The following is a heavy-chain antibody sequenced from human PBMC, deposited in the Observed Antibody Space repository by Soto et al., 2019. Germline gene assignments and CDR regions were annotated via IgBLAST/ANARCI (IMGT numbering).Heavy chain of an antibody. Sequence: QVQLQESGPGLVKPSQTLSLTCTVSGGSISSGGYYCSWIRQHPGKGLEWIGYIYYSGSTYYNPSFKSRVTISVDTSKNQFSLKLSSVTAADTAVYYCARDGYGDYTGWFDPWGQGTLVTVSS. CDR1: GGSISSGGYY. V-gene: IGHV4-31*03. J-gene: IGHJ5*02. CDR2: IYYSGST. CDR3: ARDGYGDYTGWFDP. D-gene: IGHD4-17*01.